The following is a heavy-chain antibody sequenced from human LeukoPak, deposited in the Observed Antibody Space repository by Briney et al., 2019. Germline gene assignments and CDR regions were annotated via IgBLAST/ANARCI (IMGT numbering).Heavy chain of an antibody. CDR1: GFTFSSYA. D-gene: IGHD4-23*01. Sequence: PGGSLRLSCAASGFTFSSYAMSWVRQAPGKGLEWVSDISGSADSTYYADSVKGRFTISRDNSKNTLYLQMNSLRAEDTAVYYCARVRTYGGGNGGDFDYWGQGTLVTVSS. J-gene: IGHJ4*02. CDR3: ARVRTYGGGNGGDFDY. V-gene: IGHV3-23*01. CDR2: ISGSADST.